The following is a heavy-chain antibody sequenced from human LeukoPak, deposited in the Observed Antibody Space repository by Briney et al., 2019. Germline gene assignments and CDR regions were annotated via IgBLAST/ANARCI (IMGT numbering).Heavy chain of an antibody. CDR3: ARDWGAYYHFFDY. J-gene: IGHJ4*02. V-gene: IGHV3-13*01. CDR1: GFTLGSHD. Sequence: PGGSLRLSCTASGFTLGSHDMHWVRQIPGQGLEWVAAVSSGFHAFFADSVQGRFTVSREDARNSLYLQMNSLRAGDTAVYYCARDWGAYYHFFDYWGQGTLVTVSS. CDR2: VSSGFHA. D-gene: IGHD3-22*01.